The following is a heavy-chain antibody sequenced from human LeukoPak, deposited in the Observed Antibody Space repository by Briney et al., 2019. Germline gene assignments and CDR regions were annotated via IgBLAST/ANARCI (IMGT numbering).Heavy chain of an antibody. CDR2: IRYDGSNK. Sequence: PGGSLRLSCAASGFTFSSYGMHWVRQAPGKGLEWVAFIRYDGSNKYYADSVKGRFTISRDNSKNTLYLQMNSLRAEDTAVYYCAKDRDDILTGCFDYWGQGTQVTVSS. V-gene: IGHV3-30*02. CDR3: AKDRDDILTGCFDY. D-gene: IGHD3-9*01. J-gene: IGHJ4*02. CDR1: GFTFSSYG.